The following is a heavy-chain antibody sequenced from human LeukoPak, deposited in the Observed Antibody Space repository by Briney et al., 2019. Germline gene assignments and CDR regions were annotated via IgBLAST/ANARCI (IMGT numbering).Heavy chain of an antibody. J-gene: IGHJ4*02. Sequence: GGSLRLSCAASGFTFSTCHIHWVRQAPGKGLEWVALIWFDGSKTYYADSVKGRFTVSRDNSKNTLYLQMNSLRAEDTAVYYCAKDSNDYGDYNYFDFWGQGTLVTVSS. D-gene: IGHD4-17*01. V-gene: IGHV3-33*06. CDR1: GFTFSTCH. CDR3: AKDSNDYGDYNYFDF. CDR2: IWFDGSKT.